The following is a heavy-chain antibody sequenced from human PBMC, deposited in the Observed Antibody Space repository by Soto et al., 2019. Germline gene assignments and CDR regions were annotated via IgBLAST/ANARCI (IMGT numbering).Heavy chain of an antibody. CDR3: VTSRVSIAVAGETEYYFDY. J-gene: IGHJ4*02. Sequence: GASVKVSCKASGYTFTGYYIHWVRQAPGQGLEWMGWVNPNSGGTNYAQKFQGWVTMTRDTSISTAYMELSRLRSDDTAVYYCVTSRVSIAVAGETEYYFDYLGQRTLVPVSS. V-gene: IGHV1-2*04. D-gene: IGHD6-19*01. CDR1: GYTFTGYY. CDR2: VNPNSGGT.